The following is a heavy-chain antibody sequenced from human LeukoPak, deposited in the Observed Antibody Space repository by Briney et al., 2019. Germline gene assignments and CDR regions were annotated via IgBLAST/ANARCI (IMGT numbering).Heavy chain of an antibody. J-gene: IGHJ4*02. CDR2: IYHGGST. CDR3: ARVRAAAIPYYFDY. D-gene: IGHD6-13*01. V-gene: IGHV4-38-2*02. CDR1: GFSISSVYY. Sequence: SETLSLTCSVSGFSISSVYYWGWIRQPPGKGLEWIGSIYHGGSTYYNPSLKTRVTISVDTSKNQFSLKLTSVTAADTAAYYCARVRAAAIPYYFDYWGQGTLVTVSS.